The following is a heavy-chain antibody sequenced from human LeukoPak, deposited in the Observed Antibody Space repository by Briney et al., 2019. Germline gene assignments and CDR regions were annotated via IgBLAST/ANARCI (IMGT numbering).Heavy chain of an antibody. D-gene: IGHD4-17*01. CDR2: INHSGST. J-gene: IGHJ4*02. CDR1: GGSFSGYY. Sequence: ETLSLTCAVYGGSFSGYYWSWIRQPPGKGLEWIGEINHSGSTDYNPSLKSRVTISVETSKNQFSLKLSSVTAADTAVYYCARGTRPTTVTTFDYWGQGTLVTVSS. V-gene: IGHV4-34*01. CDR3: ARGTRPTTVTTFDY.